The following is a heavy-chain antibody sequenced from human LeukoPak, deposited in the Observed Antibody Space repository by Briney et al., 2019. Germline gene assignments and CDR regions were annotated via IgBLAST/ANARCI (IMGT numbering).Heavy chain of an antibody. Sequence: GGSLRLSCAVSGITLSNYGMTWVRQAPGKGLEWVAGISDTGGRTNYADSVKGRFTTSRDNPKNTLYLQMNSLRAEDTAVYFCAKRGVVIRVILVGFHKEAYYFDSWGQGALVTASS. CDR1: GITLSNYG. J-gene: IGHJ4*02. CDR2: ISDTGGRT. V-gene: IGHV3-23*01. D-gene: IGHD3-22*01. CDR3: AKRGVVIRVILVGFHKEAYYFDS.